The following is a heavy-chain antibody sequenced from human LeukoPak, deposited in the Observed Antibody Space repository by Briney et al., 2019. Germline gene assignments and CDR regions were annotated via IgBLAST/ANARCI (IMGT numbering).Heavy chain of an antibody. D-gene: IGHD4-17*01. J-gene: IGHJ4*02. CDR3: ANPPGDNREY. V-gene: IGHV3-9*01. CDR2: ISWNSGNI. CDR1: GFTFGDYA. Sequence: SGGSLRLSCAASGFTFGDYAMHWVRQAPGKGLEWVSGISWNSGNIGYGDSVKGRFTISRDNAKNSLSLQMNSLTVEDTALYYCANPPGDNREYWGQGTLVTVSS.